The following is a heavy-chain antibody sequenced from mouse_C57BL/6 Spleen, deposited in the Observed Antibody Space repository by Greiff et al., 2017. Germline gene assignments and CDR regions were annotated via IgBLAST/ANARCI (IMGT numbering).Heavy chain of an antibody. CDR1: GYTFTSYW. D-gene: IGHD3-1*01. V-gene: IGHV1-7*01. CDR3: ARSGDVNDRDV. Sequence: QVQLKQSGAELAKPGASVKLSCKASGYTFTSYWMHWVKQRPGQGLEWIGYINPSSGYTKYNQKFKDKATLTADKSSSTAYMQLSSLTYEDSAVXYCARSGDVNDRDVWGTGTSVTVSS. CDR2: INPSSGYT. J-gene: IGHJ1*03.